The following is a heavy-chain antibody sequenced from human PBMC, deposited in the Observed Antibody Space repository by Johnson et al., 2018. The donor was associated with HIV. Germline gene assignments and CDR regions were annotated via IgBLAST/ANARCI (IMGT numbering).Heavy chain of an antibody. V-gene: IGHV3-30*03. CDR2: ISYDESNK. Sequence: QVQLVESGGGLVQPGGSLRLSCAASGFTFSSYGMHWVRQAPGKGLEWVAVISYDESNKYYADSVKGRFTISRDNSKNTLYLQMNSLRPEDTAVYYCAREDLYDLGGQGTMVTVSS. CDR3: AREDLYDL. CDR1: GFTFSSYG. J-gene: IGHJ3*01. D-gene: IGHD1-1*01.